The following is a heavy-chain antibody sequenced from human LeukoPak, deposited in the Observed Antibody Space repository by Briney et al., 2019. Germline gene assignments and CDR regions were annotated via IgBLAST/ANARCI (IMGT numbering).Heavy chain of an antibody. CDR3: ASGYSGYQSDY. CDR2: ISGSGVST. D-gene: IGHD5-12*01. V-gene: IGHV3-23*01. J-gene: IGHJ4*02. CDR1: GFTFSTYA. Sequence: GGSLRLSCAASGFTFSTYAMSWVRQAPGKGLEWVSAISGSGVSTYYADSVKGRFTISRDNSKNTLYLQMNSLRAEDTAVYYCASGYSGYQSDYWGQGTLVTVSS.